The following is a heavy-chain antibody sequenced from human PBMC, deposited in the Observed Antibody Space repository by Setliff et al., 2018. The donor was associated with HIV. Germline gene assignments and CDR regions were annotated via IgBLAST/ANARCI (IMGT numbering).Heavy chain of an antibody. CDR3: ARHASTWYYDTSGPHFDY. CDR2: ISTNNDNT. D-gene: IGHD3-22*01. J-gene: IGHJ4*02. CDR1: GYTFTRYG. V-gene: IGHV1-18*01. Sequence: SVKVSCKASGYTFTRYGISWVRQAPGQGLEWMGWISTNNDNTNYAQKLQGRVTMTTDTSTSTAYMELRSLRSDDTAVYYCARHASTWYYDTSGPHFDYWGQGTLVTVSS.